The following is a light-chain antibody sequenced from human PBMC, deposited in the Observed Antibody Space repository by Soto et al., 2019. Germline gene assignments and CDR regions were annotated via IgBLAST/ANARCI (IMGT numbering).Light chain of an antibody. J-gene: IGLJ1*01. CDR1: SSNIGAGYD. CDR3: QSYDSSLSGSRV. Sequence: QSVLTQPPSVSEAPGQRVTIPCPGSSSNIGAGYDVHWYQQRPGTAPKLLIYGNSNRPSGVPDRFSGSKSGTSASLAITGLQAEDEADYYCQSYDSSLSGSRVFGTGTKVTVL. V-gene: IGLV1-40*01. CDR2: GNS.